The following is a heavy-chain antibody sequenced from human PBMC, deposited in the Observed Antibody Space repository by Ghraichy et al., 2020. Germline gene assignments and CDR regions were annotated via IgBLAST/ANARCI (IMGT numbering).Heavy chain of an antibody. CDR1: GGTFSSYA. Sequence: SVKVSCKATGGTFSSYAISWVRQAPGQGLEWMGGIIPIFGTANYAQKFQGRVTITTDESTSTAYMELSSLRSEDTAVYYCARSIAVAGTGAEAPDGHWGQGTLVTVSS. D-gene: IGHD6-19*01. CDR3: ARSIAVAGTGAEAPDGH. J-gene: IGHJ1*01. V-gene: IGHV1-69*05. CDR2: IIPIFGTA.